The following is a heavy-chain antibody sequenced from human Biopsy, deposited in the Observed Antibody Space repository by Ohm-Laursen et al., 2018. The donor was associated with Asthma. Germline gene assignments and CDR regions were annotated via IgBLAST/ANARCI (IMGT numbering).Heavy chain of an antibody. V-gene: IGHV3-11*01. CDR3: AKDERLYYGSDSKYMQPVPLGD. Sequence: SLRLSCSASGFTFSDYYMSWIRQAPGKGLEWISYINGKSNSIEYADSVKGRFTISRDNAKNSLYLQMNSLRAEGTAVYYCAKDERLYYGSDSKYMQPVPLGDWGQGTLVIVSA. J-gene: IGHJ4*02. CDR2: INGKSNSI. D-gene: IGHD3-10*01. CDR1: GFTFSDYY.